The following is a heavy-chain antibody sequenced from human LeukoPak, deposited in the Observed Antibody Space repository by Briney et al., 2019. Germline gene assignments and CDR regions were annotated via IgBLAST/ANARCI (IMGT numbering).Heavy chain of an antibody. Sequence: ASVKVSCTASGYTFTSYDINWVRQATGQGLEWMGWMNTNSGNTGYAQNFQGRVTITRDTSAGTAYMELSSLRSEDTAVYYCAREGTDGYTHDAFDIWGQGTMVTVSS. D-gene: IGHD5-24*01. CDR1: GYTFTSYD. V-gene: IGHV1-8*01. CDR3: AREGTDGYTHDAFDI. J-gene: IGHJ3*02. CDR2: MNTNSGNT.